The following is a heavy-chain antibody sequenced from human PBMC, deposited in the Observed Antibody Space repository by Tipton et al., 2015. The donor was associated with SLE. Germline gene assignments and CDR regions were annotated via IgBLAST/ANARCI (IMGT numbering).Heavy chain of an antibody. CDR1: GFTFSDYY. CDR2: ISSSGSTI. Sequence: AVSGFTFSDYYMSWIRQAPGKGLEWVSYISSSGSTIYYADSVKGRFTISRDNAKNSLYLQMNSLRAEDTAVYYCARDKGPVELATIFAFDIWGQGTMVSVSS. V-gene: IGHV3-11*01. J-gene: IGHJ3*02. CDR3: ARDKGPVELATIFAFDI. D-gene: IGHD5-24*01.